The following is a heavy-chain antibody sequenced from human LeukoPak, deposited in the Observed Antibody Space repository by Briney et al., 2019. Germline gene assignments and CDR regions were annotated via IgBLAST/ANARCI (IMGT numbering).Heavy chain of an antibody. CDR1: GGSISSGGYY. CDR3: ARTIMTTGDMGY. D-gene: IGHD4-11*01. J-gene: IGHJ4*02. Sequence: PSETLSLTCTVSGGSISSGGYYWSWIRQHPGKGLEWIGYIYYSGSTYYNPSLKSRVTISVDTSKNQFSLKLTSVTAADTAVYYCARTIMTTGDMGYWGQGTLVTVSS. CDR2: IYYSGST. V-gene: IGHV4-31*03.